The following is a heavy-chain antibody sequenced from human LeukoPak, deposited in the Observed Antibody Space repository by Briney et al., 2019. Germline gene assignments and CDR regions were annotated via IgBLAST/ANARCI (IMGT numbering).Heavy chain of an antibody. Sequence: GGSLRLSCAASGFTFSSYAMSWVRQAPGKGLEWVSAISGSGGSTYYADSVKGWFTISRDNSKNTLYLQMNSLRAEDTAVYYCAKDGGSYQGVFAFDIWGQGTMVTVSS. CDR2: ISGSGGST. D-gene: IGHD1-26*01. J-gene: IGHJ3*02. CDR1: GFTFSSYA. V-gene: IGHV3-23*01. CDR3: AKDGGSYQGVFAFDI.